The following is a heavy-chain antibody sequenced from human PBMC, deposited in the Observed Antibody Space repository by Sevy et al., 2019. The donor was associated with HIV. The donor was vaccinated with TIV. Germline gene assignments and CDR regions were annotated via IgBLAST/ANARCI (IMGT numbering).Heavy chain of an antibody. D-gene: IGHD6-19*01. V-gene: IGHV3-33*01. CDR3: AREDIRVAGIGYYFHS. CDR1: GFSISGYG. J-gene: IGHJ4*02. Sequence: GGSLRLSCAASGFSISGYGMHWVRQAPGEGLEWVAVIWYDGTNKEYADSVKGRFTISRDNSKNTLYLQMNSLRAEDTAVYYCAREDIRVAGIGYYFHSWGQGTLVIVSS. CDR2: IWYDGTNK.